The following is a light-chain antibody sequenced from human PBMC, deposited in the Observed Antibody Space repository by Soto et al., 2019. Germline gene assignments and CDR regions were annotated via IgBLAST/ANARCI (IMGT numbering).Light chain of an antibody. CDR2: AAS. CDR3: QQLNSFPIT. Sequence: DIQLTQAPSFLSASAGDTGTITCRACQDIRSYLAWYQQKAGRAPKLLIYAASTLQSEVPSRFSGSGSGTEFTLTISSLQPEDFATYYCQQLNSFPITFGQGTRLEIK. J-gene: IGKJ5*01. V-gene: IGKV1-9*01. CDR1: QDIRSY.